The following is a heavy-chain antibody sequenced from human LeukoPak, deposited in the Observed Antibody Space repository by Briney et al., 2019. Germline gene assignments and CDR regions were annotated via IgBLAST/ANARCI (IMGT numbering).Heavy chain of an antibody. V-gene: IGHV3-30-3*01. CDR3: ARESDYYDSSGYYDAFDI. J-gene: IGHJ3*02. CDR2: ISYDGSNK. CDR1: GFTFSSYA. D-gene: IGHD3-22*01. Sequence: GGSLRLSCAASGFTFSSYAMHCVRQAPGKGLEWVAVISYDGSNKYYADSVKGRFTISRDNSKNTLYLQMNSLRAEDTAVYYCARESDYYDSSGYYDAFDIWGQGTMVTVSS.